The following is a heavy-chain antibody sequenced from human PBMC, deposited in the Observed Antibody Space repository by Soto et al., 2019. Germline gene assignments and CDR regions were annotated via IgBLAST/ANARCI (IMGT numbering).Heavy chain of an antibody. CDR2: IQSGGPT. CDR1: GFTVSSKY. J-gene: IGHJ6*04. Sequence: EVQLVESGGGLVQPGGSLRLSCAASGFTVSSKYMSWVRQAPGKGLEWVSLIQSGGPTYYADAVKGRFTISRDTSENTVHLQMDSLRAEDTAVYYCAREDVVFDGGRCYGVPLDVWGKGTKVTVSS. V-gene: IGHV3-66*01. CDR3: AREDVVFDGGRCYGVPLDV. D-gene: IGHD2-15*01.